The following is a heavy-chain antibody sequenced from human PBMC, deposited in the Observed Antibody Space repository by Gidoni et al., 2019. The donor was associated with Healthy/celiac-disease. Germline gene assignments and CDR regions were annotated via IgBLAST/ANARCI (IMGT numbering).Heavy chain of an antibody. CDR1: GFTLSDYY. J-gene: IGHJ3*02. V-gene: IGHV3-11*06. CDR2: ISSSSSYT. D-gene: IGHD3-22*01. CDR3: ARSTYYYDRSGYHAFDI. Sequence: QVQLVESGGGLVKPGGSLRLSCAASGFTLSDYYMSWIRQAPGKGLEWVSYISSSSSYTNYADSVKGRFTISRDNAKNSLYLQMNSLRAEDTAVYYCARSTYYYDRSGYHAFDIWGQGTMVTVSS.